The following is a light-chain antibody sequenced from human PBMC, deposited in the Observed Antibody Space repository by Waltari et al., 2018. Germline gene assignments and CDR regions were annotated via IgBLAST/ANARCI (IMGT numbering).Light chain of an antibody. V-gene: IGLV2-11*01. CDR3: CSYAGRYTNYV. J-gene: IGLJ1*01. CDR2: DVP. CDR1: RSDVGAYDY. Sequence: TQSPLSLPVTPGEPASISCTGTRSDVGAYDYASWYQQRPGKAPKLIIYDVPERPSGVPDRFSGSKSDNKASLTISGLQADDEADYYCCSYAGRYTNYVFGSGTKVTVL.